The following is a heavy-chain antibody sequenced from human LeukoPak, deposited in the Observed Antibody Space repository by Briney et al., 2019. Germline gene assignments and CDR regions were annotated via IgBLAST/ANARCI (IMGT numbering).Heavy chain of an antibody. CDR1: GFTFSSYG. Sequence: GGSLRLSCAASGFTFSSYGMHWVRQAAAPGLGWGAVIWYDGSSKYYADSVKGGFTISRDNSKNTLYLQMNSVRDEDMAVYYCARDLPSDTAMALDYWGQGTLVTVSS. CDR2: IWYDGSSK. CDR3: ARDLPSDTAMALDY. D-gene: IGHD5-18*01. J-gene: IGHJ4*02. V-gene: IGHV3-33*01.